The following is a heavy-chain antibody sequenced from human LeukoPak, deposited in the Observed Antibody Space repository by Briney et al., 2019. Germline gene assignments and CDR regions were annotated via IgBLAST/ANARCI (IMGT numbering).Heavy chain of an antibody. Sequence: SETLSLTCTVSAYSISSGSYYWSWIRQPAGKGLEWIGRIYTSGSTNYNPSLKSRVTISVDTSKNQFSLKLSSVTAADTAVYYCAGNYYGSGSYYSEDRYWGQGTLVTVSS. CDR3: AGNYYGSGSYYSEDRY. V-gene: IGHV4-61*02. CDR2: IYTSGST. D-gene: IGHD3-10*01. J-gene: IGHJ4*02. CDR1: AYSISSGSYY.